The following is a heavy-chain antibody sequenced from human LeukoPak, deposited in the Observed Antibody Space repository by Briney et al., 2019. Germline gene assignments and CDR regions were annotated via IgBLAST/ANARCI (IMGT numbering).Heavy chain of an antibody. J-gene: IGHJ4*02. CDR1: GYTFTSYY. CDR2: INPSGGST. D-gene: IGHD1-26*01. Sequence: ASVKVSCKASGYTFTSYYMHWVRQAPGQGLEWMGIINPSGGSTSYAQKFQGRVTMTRDMSTSTVYMELSSLRSEDTPVYYCARDRGSYHFDYWGQGTLVTVSS. V-gene: IGHV1-46*01. CDR3: ARDRGSYHFDY.